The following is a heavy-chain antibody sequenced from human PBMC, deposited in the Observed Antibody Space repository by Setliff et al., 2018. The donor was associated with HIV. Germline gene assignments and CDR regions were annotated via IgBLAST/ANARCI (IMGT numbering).Heavy chain of an antibody. CDR1: GFTFNNYA. Sequence: GGSLRLSCAASGFTFNNYAMDWVRQAPGNWVRQAPGKGLEWVSTISTNGVSTYFADSVKGRFTISRDNSKNTVFLQMNSLRAEDTAVYYCAKRGYNSGFFDYWGQGTLVTVSS. CDR3: AKRGYNSGFFDY. D-gene: IGHD6-19*01. V-gene: IGHV3-23*01. J-gene: IGHJ4*02. CDR2: ISTNGVST.